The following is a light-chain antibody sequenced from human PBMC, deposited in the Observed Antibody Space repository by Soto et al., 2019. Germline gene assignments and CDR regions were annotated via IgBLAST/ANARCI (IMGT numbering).Light chain of an antibody. CDR2: AAS. CDR3: QQSYRTTKT. V-gene: IGKV1-39*01. Sequence: DIQITQSPYSLSASVADRLTITCRTSQSISSYLNWYQQKPGKAPKLLLYAASSLQSGVPSRFSGSGSGTDFTLTISSLQPEDFATYYCQQSYRTTKTFGQGTKVDIK. CDR1: QSISSY. J-gene: IGKJ1*01.